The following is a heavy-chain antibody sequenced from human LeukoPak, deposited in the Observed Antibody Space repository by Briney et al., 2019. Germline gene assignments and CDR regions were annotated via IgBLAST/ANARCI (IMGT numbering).Heavy chain of an antibody. Sequence: PGGSLRLSCAASGVTFSSYAMGWVRQAPGKGLEWVSGFSGSGDSTHYANSVKGRFTISRDNSKSTLYLQMNSLRAEDTAVYFCARLRGGIAVTVHCFDSWGQGTLVTVSS. CDR2: FSGSGDST. V-gene: IGHV3-23*01. CDR3: ARLRGGIAVTVHCFDS. J-gene: IGHJ4*02. CDR1: GVTFSSYA. D-gene: IGHD6-19*01.